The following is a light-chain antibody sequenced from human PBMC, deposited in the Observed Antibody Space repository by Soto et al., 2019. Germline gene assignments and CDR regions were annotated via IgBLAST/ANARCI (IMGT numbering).Light chain of an antibody. CDR1: SSDVGSFNL. CDR2: EGS. CDR3: CSYAGRSTLV. Sequence: QSVLTQPASVSGSPGQSITISCTGTSSDVGSFNLVSWYLHYPGKAPKLLIYEGSKRPSGVSNRFSGSKSGNTASLTISGLQAEDEADFYCCSYAGRSTLVFGGGTKVTVL. V-gene: IGLV2-23*01. J-gene: IGLJ2*01.